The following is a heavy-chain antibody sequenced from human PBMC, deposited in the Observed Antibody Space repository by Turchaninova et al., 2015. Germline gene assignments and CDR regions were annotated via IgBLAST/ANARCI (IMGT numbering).Heavy chain of an antibody. V-gene: IGHV2-5*02. J-gene: IGHJ4*02. CDR3: ARRPNYYDNSGSLDY. Sequence: QITLKESGPTLVKPTQTLTLTCTFSGFSLRTSAVGVGWTHQPPGKALEWLAVIYWDDDKRYCPSLKSRLTITKDTSKNQVVLTMTNMDPVDTATYYCARRPNYYDNSGSLDYWGQGTLVTVSS. D-gene: IGHD3-22*01. CDR1: GFSLRTSAVG. CDR2: IYWDDDK.